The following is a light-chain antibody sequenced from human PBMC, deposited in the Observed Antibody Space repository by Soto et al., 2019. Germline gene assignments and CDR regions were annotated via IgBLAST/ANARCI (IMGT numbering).Light chain of an antibody. J-gene: IGKJ4*01. V-gene: IGKV3-20*01. Sequence: EIVLTQSPATLSLSPGERATLSCRASQSITQSFLAWYQQRPGQSPRLLIYGASNRAAGIPGRFSGSGSGTDFSLTISRLEPEDFAVYYCQQYASSPLTFGGGTKVEIK. CDR2: GAS. CDR3: QQYASSPLT. CDR1: QSITQSF.